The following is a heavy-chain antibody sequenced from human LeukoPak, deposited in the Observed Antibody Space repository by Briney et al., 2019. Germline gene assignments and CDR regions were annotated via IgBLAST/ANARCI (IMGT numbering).Heavy chain of an antibody. V-gene: IGHV3-20*04. CDR1: GFTFDNYG. Sequence: GGSLRLSCAASGFTFDNYGMSWVRHAPGKGLEWVSGINWNAGSTVYADSVKGRFTISRDNAKNSLYLQMNSLRAEDTAFYYCPRVKWDLLGYYYYYMDVWGKGTTVTVSS. D-gene: IGHD1-26*01. CDR2: INWNAGST. CDR3: PRVKWDLLGYYYYYMDV. J-gene: IGHJ6*03.